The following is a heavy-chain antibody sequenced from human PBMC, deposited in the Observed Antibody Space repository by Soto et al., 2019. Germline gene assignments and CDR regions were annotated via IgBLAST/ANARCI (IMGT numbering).Heavy chain of an antibody. Sequence: WGSLRLSCAASGFTFSSYAMSWVRQAPGKGLEWVSAISGSGGSTYYADSVKGRFTISRDNSKNTLYLQMNSLRAEDTAVYYCAKDRVGATAVFWFDPWGQGTLVTVSS. CDR2: ISGSGGST. D-gene: IGHD1-26*01. J-gene: IGHJ5*02. V-gene: IGHV3-23*01. CDR1: GFTFSSYA. CDR3: AKDRVGATAVFWFDP.